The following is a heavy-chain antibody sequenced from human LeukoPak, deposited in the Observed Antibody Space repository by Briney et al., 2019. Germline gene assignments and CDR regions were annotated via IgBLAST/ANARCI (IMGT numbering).Heavy chain of an antibody. CDR1: GGSFSGYY. V-gene: IGHV4-34*01. CDR2: INHSGST. J-gene: IGHJ3*01. D-gene: IGHD6-13*01. CDR3: ATGGQYSSSWSDAFDV. Sequence: SETLSLTCAVYGGSFSGYYWSWIRQPPGKGLEWIGEINHSGSTNYNPSLKSRVTISVDTSKNQFSLKLSSVTAADTAVYYCATGGQYSSSWSDAFDVWGQGTMVTVSS.